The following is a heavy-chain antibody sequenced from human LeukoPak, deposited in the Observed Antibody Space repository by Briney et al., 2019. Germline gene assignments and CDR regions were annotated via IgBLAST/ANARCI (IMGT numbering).Heavy chain of an antibody. CDR1: GNSLSITYY. J-gene: IGHJ4*02. Sequence: SDTVSLTCALSGNSLSITYYRGWLRQPPGKELEWIESIYNSGSTHYNPSLKSRLTMSADTSKNQFSLKLSSVTAADTAVYYCARNSSGNYFDYWGQGTLVTVSS. CDR2: IYNSGST. V-gene: IGHV4-38-2*01. CDR3: ARNSSGNYFDY. D-gene: IGHD1-26*01.